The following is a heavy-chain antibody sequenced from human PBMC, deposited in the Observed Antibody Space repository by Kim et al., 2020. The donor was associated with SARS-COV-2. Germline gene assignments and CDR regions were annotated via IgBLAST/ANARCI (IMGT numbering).Heavy chain of an antibody. J-gene: IGHJ6*03. V-gene: IGHV3-23*01. D-gene: IGHD6-25*01. CDR3: AKDAAAARHYYYYYMNV. Sequence: GGSLRLSCAASGFTFSSYAMSWVRQAPGKGLEWVSAISGSGGSTYYADSVKGRFTISRDNSKNTLYLQMNSLRAEDTAVYYCAKDAAAARHYYYYYMNVWGNGTTVTASS. CDR2: ISGSGGST. CDR1: GFTFSSYA.